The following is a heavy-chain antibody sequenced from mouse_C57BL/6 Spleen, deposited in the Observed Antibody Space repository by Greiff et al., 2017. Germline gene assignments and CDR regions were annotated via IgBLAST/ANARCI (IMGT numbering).Heavy chain of an antibody. J-gene: IGHJ2*01. CDR1: GFTFSDYG. CDR3: ARHQRGDY. V-gene: IGHV5-17*01. Sequence: VQLKQSGGGLVKPGGSLKLSCAASGFTFSDYGMHWVRQAPEKGLEWVAYISSGSSTIYYADTVKGRFTISRDNAKNTLFLQMTSLRSEDTAMYYCARHQRGDYWGQGTTLTVSS. CDR2: ISSGSSTI.